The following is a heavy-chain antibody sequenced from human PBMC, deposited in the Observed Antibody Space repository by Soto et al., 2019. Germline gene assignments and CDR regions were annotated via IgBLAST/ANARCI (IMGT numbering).Heavy chain of an antibody. CDR1: GGSISSSSYY. Sequence: SETLSLTCTVSGGSISSSSYYWGWIRQPPGKGLEWIGSIYYSGSTYYNPSLKSRVTISVDTSKNQFSLKLSSVTAADTAMYYCARQHEYLYYYYYYYMDVWGKGTTVTVSS. CDR2: IYYSGST. J-gene: IGHJ6*03. V-gene: IGHV4-39*01. CDR3: ARQHEYLYYYYYYYMDV.